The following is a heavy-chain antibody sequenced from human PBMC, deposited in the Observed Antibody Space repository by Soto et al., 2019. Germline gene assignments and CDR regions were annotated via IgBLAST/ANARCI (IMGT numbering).Heavy chain of an antibody. V-gene: IGHV4-59*08. CDR2: IYYSGST. CDR3: ARSNWDDWYFDL. D-gene: IGHD1-1*01. CDR1: GGSISSYY. Sequence: SQTLSLTCTVSGGSISSYYWSWIRQPPGKGLEWIGYIYYSGSTNYNPSLKSRVTISVDTSKNQFSLKLSSVTAADTAVYYCARSNWDDWYFDLWGRGTLVTVSS. J-gene: IGHJ2*01.